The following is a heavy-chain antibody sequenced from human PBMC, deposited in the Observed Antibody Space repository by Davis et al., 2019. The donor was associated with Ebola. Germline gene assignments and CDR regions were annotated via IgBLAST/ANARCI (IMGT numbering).Heavy chain of an antibody. CDR3: ARDWEDIVVVPAARGDYYYGMDV. CDR2: INPSGGST. D-gene: IGHD2-2*01. J-gene: IGHJ6*02. Sequence: ASVKVSCKASGYTFTSYYMHWVRQAPGQGLEWMGIINPSGGSTSYAQKLQGRVTMTTDTSTSTAYMELSSLRSEDTAVYYCARDWEDIVVVPAARGDYYYGMDVWGQGTTVTVSS. V-gene: IGHV1-46*01. CDR1: GYTFTSYY.